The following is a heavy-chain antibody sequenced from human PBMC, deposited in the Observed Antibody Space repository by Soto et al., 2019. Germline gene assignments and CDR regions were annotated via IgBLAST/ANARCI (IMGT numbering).Heavy chain of an antibody. V-gene: IGHV1-69*01. CDR3: ATTVTSYYYYGMDV. CDR2: IINXFGTE. D-gene: IGHD4-17*01. J-gene: IGHJ6*01. Sequence: SVKVSCKASGVTFSSYSISWVRQAPGQGLEWMGGIINXFGTEXYAQKFKGRVXXTADEYTXXDYMELRSMRSEDTAVYYCATTVTSYYYYGMDVWGQGTTVTVPS. CDR1: GVTFSSYS.